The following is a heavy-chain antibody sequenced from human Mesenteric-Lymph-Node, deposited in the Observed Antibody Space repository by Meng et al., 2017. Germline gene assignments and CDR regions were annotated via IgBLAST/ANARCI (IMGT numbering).Heavy chain of an antibody. Sequence: SETLSLTCTVSGGSISSGGYYWSWIRQHPGKGLEWIGYIYYSGSTYYNPSLKSRVTISVDTSKNQFSLKLSSVTAADTAVYYCARGGGYDSSGYDQDAFDIWGQGTMVTVSS. V-gene: IGHV4-31*03. CDR3: ARGGGYDSSGYDQDAFDI. CDR2: IYYSGST. D-gene: IGHD3-22*01. CDR1: GGSISSGGYY. J-gene: IGHJ3*02.